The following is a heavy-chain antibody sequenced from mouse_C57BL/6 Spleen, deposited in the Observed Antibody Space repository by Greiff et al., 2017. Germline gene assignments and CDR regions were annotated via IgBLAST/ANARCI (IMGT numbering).Heavy chain of an antibody. CDR2: IDPSDSYT. CDR1: GYTFTSYW. CDR3: ARSDGYHRHFDY. Sequence: QVQLQQSGAELVKPGASVKLSCKASGYTFTSYWMQWVKQRPGQGLEWIGEIDPSDSYTNYNQKFKGKATLTVDTSSSTAYMQLSSLTSEDSAVYYCARSDGYHRHFDYWGQGTTLTVSS. V-gene: IGHV1-50*01. D-gene: IGHD2-3*01. J-gene: IGHJ2*01.